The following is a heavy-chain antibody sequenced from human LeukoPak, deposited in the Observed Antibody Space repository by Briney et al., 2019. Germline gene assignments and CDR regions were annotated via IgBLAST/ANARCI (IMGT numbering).Heavy chain of an antibody. D-gene: IGHD3-22*01. CDR1: GFTFSSYS. Sequence: GGSLTLSCLASGFTFSSYSMSGVGQPAGRGREWVSSISCRSSYIHYAHSVSGRLIIHIHNPKQSLYLQVNSQTANHTPGYYCTRDYDSSRPREFDQWGQGPLVRVSS. V-gene: IGHV3-21*01. CDR3: TRDYDSSRPREFDQ. J-gene: IGHJ4*02. CDR2: ISCRSSYI.